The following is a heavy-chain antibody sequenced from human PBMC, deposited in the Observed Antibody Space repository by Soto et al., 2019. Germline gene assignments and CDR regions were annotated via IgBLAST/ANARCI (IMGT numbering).Heavy chain of an antibody. CDR1: GYSFTSYW. D-gene: IGHD3-3*01. CDR3: ASARFGVVTDYYYYGMDV. J-gene: IGHJ6*02. Sequence: GESLKISCKGSGYSFTSYWISWVRQMPGKGLEWMGRIDPSDSYTNYSPSFQGHVTISADKSISTAYLQWSSLKASDTAMYYCASARFGVVTDYYYYGMDVWGQGTTVTVSS. CDR2: IDPSDSYT. V-gene: IGHV5-10-1*01.